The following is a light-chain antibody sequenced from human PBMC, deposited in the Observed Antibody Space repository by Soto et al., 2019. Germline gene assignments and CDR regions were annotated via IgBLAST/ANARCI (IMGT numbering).Light chain of an antibody. CDR2: GTS. CDR1: QSVGSSY. Sequence: EIVLTQSPGTLYLSPGERATLSCRASQSVGSSYLAWYQQKPGQALRLLIHGTSTRATDIPDRFSGSGSETDFTLTSSRLEPEDFAVYYCQQYDTSPRVTFGQGTRLEIK. J-gene: IGKJ5*01. CDR3: QQYDTSPRVT. V-gene: IGKV3-20*01.